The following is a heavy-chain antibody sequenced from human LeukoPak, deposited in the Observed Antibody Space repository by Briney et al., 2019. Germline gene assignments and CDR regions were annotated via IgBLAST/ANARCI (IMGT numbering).Heavy chain of an antibody. J-gene: IGHJ4*02. CDR3: ASTKNELGYCSSTSCYGQDI. V-gene: IGHV1-69*01. Sequence: SVKVSYKASGGTFSSYAISWVRQAPGQGLEWMGGIIPIFGTANYAQKFQGRVTITADESTSTAYMELSSLRSEDTAVYYCASTKNELGYCSSTSCYGQDIWGQGTLVTVSS. D-gene: IGHD2-2*01. CDR2: IIPIFGTA. CDR1: GGTFSSYA.